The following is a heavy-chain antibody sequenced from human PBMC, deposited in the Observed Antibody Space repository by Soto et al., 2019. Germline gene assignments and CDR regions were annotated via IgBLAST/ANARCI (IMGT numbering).Heavy chain of an antibody. CDR3: ARAWGTYYYDSSGYYYFDY. Sequence: ASVKVSCKASGYTFTGYYMHWVRQAPGQGLEWIGWINPNSGGTNYAQKFQGRVTMTRDTSVSTAYMELSRLRSDDTAVYYCARAWGTYYYDSSGYYYFDYWGQGTLGTGSS. CDR2: INPNSGGT. J-gene: IGHJ4*02. V-gene: IGHV1-2*02. CDR1: GYTFTGYY. D-gene: IGHD3-22*01.